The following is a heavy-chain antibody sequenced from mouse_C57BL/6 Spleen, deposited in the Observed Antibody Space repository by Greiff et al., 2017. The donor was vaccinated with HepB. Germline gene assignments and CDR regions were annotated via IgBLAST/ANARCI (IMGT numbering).Heavy chain of an antibody. CDR1: GFTFSSYA. V-gene: IGHV5-4*03. J-gene: IGHJ1*03. Sequence: EVKLVESGGGLVKPGGSLKLSCAASGFTFSSYAMSWVRQTPEKRLEWVATISDGGSYTYYPDNVKGRFTISRDNAKNNLYLQMSHLKSEDTAMYYCARGRYFDGWGTGTTVTVSS. CDR3: ARGRYFDG. CDR2: ISDGGSYT.